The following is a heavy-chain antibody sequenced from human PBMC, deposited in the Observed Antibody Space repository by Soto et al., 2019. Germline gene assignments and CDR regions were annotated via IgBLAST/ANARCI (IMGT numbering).Heavy chain of an antibody. CDR1: GGSISSGGYY. CDR2: IYYSGST. Sequence: QVQLQESGPGLVKPSQTLSLTCTVSGGSISSGGYYWSWIRQHPGKGLEWIGYIYYSGSTYYNPSLKSRVTIXXDXSXXQFSLKLSSVTAADTAVYYCAREAEDCSGGSCADYWGQGTLVTVSS. D-gene: IGHD2-15*01. V-gene: IGHV4-31*03. J-gene: IGHJ4*02. CDR3: AREAEDCSGGSCADY.